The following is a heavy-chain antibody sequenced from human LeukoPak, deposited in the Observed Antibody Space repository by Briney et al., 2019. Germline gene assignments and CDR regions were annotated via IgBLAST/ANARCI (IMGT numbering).Heavy chain of an antibody. CDR2: SDPEDGET. J-gene: IGHJ4*02. V-gene: IGHV1-24*01. CDR3: ARYYSSGWSHLDY. D-gene: IGHD6-19*01. CDR1: GYTLTELS. Sequence: GASVKVSSKVSGYTLTELSMHWVRQAPGKGLEWMGGSDPEDGETIYAQKFQGRVTMTEDTSTDTAYMELSSLRSEDTAVYYCARYYSSGWSHLDYWGQGTLVTVSS.